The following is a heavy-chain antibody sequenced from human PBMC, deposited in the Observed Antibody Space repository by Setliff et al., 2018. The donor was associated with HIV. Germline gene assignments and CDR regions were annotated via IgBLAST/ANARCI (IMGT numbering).Heavy chain of an antibody. CDR3: AKSYFDRSGYLGS. D-gene: IGHD3-22*01. CDR1: GFTFSSYW. J-gene: IGHJ5*02. V-gene: IGHV3-74*01. Sequence: PGGSLRLSCAASGFTFSSYWMHWVRQAPGKGLVWIFGMNTDGSSTRYADSVKGRFTISRDNAKNSLYLQMNSLGAEDTAVYYCAKSYFDRSGYLGSWGQGTLVTVSS. CDR2: MNTDGSST.